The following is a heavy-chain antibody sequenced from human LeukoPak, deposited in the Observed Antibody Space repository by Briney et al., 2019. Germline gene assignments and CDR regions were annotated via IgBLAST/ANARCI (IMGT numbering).Heavy chain of an antibody. CDR1: GFTFSSYT. V-gene: IGHV3-21*01. J-gene: IGHJ4*02. CDR2: VRNSGTYT. CDR3: AREEEAVGATDY. Sequence: GGSLRLSCAASGFTFSSYTMNWVRQAPGKGLEWVPSVRNSGTYTYYADSVKGRFTISRDNSKNTLYLQMNSLRAEDTAVYYCAREEEAVGATDYWGQGTLVTVSS. D-gene: IGHD1-26*01.